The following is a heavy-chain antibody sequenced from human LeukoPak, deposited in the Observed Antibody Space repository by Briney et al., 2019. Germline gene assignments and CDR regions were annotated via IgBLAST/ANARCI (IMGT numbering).Heavy chain of an antibody. D-gene: IGHD2-2*02. CDR1: GYTFTSHH. Sequence: GASVKVSCKASGYTFTSHHINWVRQAAGQGLEWMGWMNPNSGNTAYAQKFQGRVTMTWDTSINTAYMELGSLRSEDTAVYYCARWEELGYCSSTSCYTSDYWGQGTLVTVSS. CDR2: MNPNSGNT. J-gene: IGHJ4*02. V-gene: IGHV1-8*02. CDR3: ARWEELGYCSSTSCYTSDY.